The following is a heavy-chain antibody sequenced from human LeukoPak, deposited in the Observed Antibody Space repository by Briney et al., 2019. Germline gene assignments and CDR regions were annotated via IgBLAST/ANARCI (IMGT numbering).Heavy chain of an antibody. CDR2: ISSSSSYI. J-gene: IGHJ4*02. Sequence: GGSLRLSCAASGFTFSSYSMNWVRQAPGKGLEWVSSISSSSSYIYYADSVKGRFTISRDNAKNSLYLQMNSLRAEDTAVYYCARDKIVGATNFDYWGQGTLVTVSS. D-gene: IGHD1-26*01. CDR1: GFTFSSYS. V-gene: IGHV3-21*01. CDR3: ARDKIVGATNFDY.